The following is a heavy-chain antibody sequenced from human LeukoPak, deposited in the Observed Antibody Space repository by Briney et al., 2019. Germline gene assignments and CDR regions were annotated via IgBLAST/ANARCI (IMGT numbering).Heavy chain of an antibody. CDR1: GYTFTSYG. D-gene: IGHD3-3*01. J-gene: IGHJ6*02. CDR3: ARESFQAASYDFWSGYYVDYYYGMDV. Sequence: ALVKVSCKASGYTFTSYGISWVRQARGQGLEWMGWISAYNGNTNYAQKLQGRVTMTTDTSTSTAYMELRSLRSDDTAVYYCARESFQAASYDFWSGYYVDYYYGMDVWGQGTTVTVSS. V-gene: IGHV1-18*01. CDR2: ISAYNGNT.